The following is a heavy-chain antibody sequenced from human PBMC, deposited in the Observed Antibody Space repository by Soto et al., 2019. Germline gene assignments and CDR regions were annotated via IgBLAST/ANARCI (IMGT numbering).Heavy chain of an antibody. D-gene: IGHD2-2*01. CDR1: GCSISSSSYY. CDR3: ASTPAAPYYYYYMDV. J-gene: IGHJ6*03. CDR2: IYYSGST. Sequence: SETLSLTCTVSGCSISSSSYYWGWIRQPPGEGLEWIGSIYYSGSTNYNPSLKSRVTISVDTSKNQFSLKLSTVTAADTAVYYCASTPAAPYYYYYMDVWGKGTTVTVSS. V-gene: IGHV4-39*07.